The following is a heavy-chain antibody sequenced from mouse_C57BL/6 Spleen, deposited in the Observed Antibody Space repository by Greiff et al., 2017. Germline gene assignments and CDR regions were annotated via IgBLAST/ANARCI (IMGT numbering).Heavy chain of an antibody. Sequence: EVQLQQSGPVLVKPGASVKMSCKASGYTFTDYYMNWVKQSHGKSLEWIGVINPYNGGTSYNQKFKGKATLTVDKSSSTAYLELNSLTSEDSAVYYCARRLITTVVATEDAMDYWGQGTSVTVSS. D-gene: IGHD1-1*01. V-gene: IGHV1-19*01. J-gene: IGHJ4*01. CDR3: ARRLITTVVATEDAMDY. CDR2: INPYNGGT. CDR1: GYTFTDYY.